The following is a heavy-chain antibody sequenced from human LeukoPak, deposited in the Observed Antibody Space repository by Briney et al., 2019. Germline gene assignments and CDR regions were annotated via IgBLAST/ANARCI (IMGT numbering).Heavy chain of an antibody. CDR3: ARVVVYYYDSSGYYWGGDAFDI. CDR1: GGSISHYY. J-gene: IGHJ3*02. Sequence: SETLSLTCTVSGGSISHYYWSWFRQPPGKGLEWVGYIFYSGSTNYNPSLKSRVTISLDTSRNQFSLKLSSVTAADTAVYYCARVVVYYYDSSGYYWGGDAFDIWGQGTMVTVSS. V-gene: IGHV4-59*12. CDR2: IFYSGST. D-gene: IGHD3-22*01.